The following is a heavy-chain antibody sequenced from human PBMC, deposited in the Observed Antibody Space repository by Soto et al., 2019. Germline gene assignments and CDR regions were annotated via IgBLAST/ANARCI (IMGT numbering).Heavy chain of an antibody. D-gene: IGHD4-17*01. J-gene: IGHJ6*02. CDR1: GFSFSTYD. V-gene: IGHV3-30*18. Sequence: QMQLVESGGNVVQPGRSLRLSCAASGFSFSTYDIHWVRQAPGKGLEWVALISYDGNDQYYADSVKGRFTISRDNSKNTLYLQLNSLRPEDTALYYCAKEHGVTNSYSYYAMAIWGQGTKVTVSS. CDR2: ISYDGNDQ. CDR3: AKEHGVTNSYSYYAMAI.